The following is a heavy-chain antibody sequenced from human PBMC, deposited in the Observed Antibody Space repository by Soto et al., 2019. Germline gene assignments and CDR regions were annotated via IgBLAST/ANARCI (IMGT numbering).Heavy chain of an antibody. CDR2: IIPILGIA. CDR1: GGTFSSYT. Sequence: ASVKVSCKASGGTFSSYTISWVRQAPGQGLEWMGRIIPILGIANYAQKFQGRVTITADKSTSTAYMELSSLRSEDTAVYYCARGFGDYVNRFQHWGQGTLVTVSS. V-gene: IGHV1-69*02. J-gene: IGHJ1*01. D-gene: IGHD4-17*01. CDR3: ARGFGDYVNRFQH.